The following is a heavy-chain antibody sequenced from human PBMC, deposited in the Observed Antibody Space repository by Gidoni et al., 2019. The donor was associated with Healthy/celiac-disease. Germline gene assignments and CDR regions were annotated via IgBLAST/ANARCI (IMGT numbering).Heavy chain of an antibody. D-gene: IGHD2-21*02. J-gene: IGHJ4*02. V-gene: IGHV3-33*01. CDR3: ARGRVTLIDY. CDR1: GFPFSSYG. Sequence: QVQLVASGGGAVQPGLPLRLSCASSGFPFSSYGMHWVRQAPGKGLEWVAVIWYDGSNKYYADSVKGGFTISRDNSKNTLYMQMNSLRAEDTAVYYCARGRVTLIDYWGQGTLVTVSS. CDR2: IWYDGSNK.